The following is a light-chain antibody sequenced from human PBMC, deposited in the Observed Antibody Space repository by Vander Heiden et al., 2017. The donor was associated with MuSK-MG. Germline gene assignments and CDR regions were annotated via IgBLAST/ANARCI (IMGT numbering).Light chain of an antibody. V-gene: IGKV1-6*01. CDR1: QGIRSD. CDR3: RQDYFYPRT. J-gene: IGKJ1*01. CDR2: GAS. Sequence: AIQMTQSPSSLSASVGDKVTITCRASQGIRSDLGWYQQKPGKAPKLLIYGASNLQSGVPSRFSGSGSGTDFTLTISSLQPEDFGTYYCRQDYFYPRTFGQGTRVEIK.